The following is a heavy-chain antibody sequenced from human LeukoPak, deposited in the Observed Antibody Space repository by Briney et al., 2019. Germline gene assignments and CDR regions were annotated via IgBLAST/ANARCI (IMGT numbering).Heavy chain of an antibody. Sequence: SETLSLTCTVSGGSISSYYWSWIRQPPGKGLEWIGYIYYSGSTNYNPSLKSRVIISVDTSKTQFSVKLSSVTAADTAVYYCARGGGTMSYDYWGQGILVTVSS. D-gene: IGHD3-10*02. J-gene: IGHJ4*02. CDR1: GGSISSYY. V-gene: IGHV4-59*01. CDR2: IYYSGST. CDR3: ARGGGTMSYDY.